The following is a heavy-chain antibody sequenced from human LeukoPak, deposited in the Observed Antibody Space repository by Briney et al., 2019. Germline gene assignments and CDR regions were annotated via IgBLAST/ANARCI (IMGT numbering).Heavy chain of an antibody. CDR1: GFTFSSYG. CDR3: ATCLNCMFRVRGVITHYYYYGMDV. V-gene: IGHV3-30*03. D-gene: IGHD3-10*01. J-gene: IGHJ6*02. Sequence: GGSLRLSCAASGFTFSSYGMHWVRQAPGKGLEWVAVISYDGSNKYYADSVKGRFTISRDNSKNTLYLQMNSLRAEDTAVYYCATCLNCMFRVRGVITHYYYYGMDVWGQGTTVTVSS. CDR2: ISYDGSNK.